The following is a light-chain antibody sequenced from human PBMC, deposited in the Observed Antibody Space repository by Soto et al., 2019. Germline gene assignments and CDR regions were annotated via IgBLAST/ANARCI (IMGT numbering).Light chain of an antibody. J-gene: IGLJ2*01. V-gene: IGLV1-40*01. CDR2: DNN. CDR1: SSNIGAGYA. CDR3: QSFDSSRLGLL. Sequence: QAVLTQPPSVSGAPGQRVTISCTGSSSNIGAGYAVHWYQQLPGKAPKLLMYDNNNRPSGVPKRFSGSKSGTSASLAIAGLQTEDEADYFCQSFDSSRLGLLFGGGTQLTV.